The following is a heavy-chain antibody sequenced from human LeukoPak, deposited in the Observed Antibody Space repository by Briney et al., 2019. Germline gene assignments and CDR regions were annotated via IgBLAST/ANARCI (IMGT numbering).Heavy chain of an antibody. D-gene: IGHD3-10*01. J-gene: IGHJ4*02. CDR3: ARSYDSGSFWPDY. CDR1: SGSISSSSYY. CDR2: INHSGRT. V-gene: IGHV4-39*07. Sequence: KSSETLSLTCTVSSGSISSSSYYWGWIRQPPGKGLEWIGIINHSGRTNYKPSLKSRITISVDTSKSQFSLKLSSVTAADTAVYYCARSYDSGSFWPDYWGQGTLVTVSS.